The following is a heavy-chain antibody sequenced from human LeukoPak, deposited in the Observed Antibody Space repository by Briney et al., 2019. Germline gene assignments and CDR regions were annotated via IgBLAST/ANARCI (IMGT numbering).Heavy chain of an antibody. CDR1: GGSFSGYY. CDR2: INHSGST. V-gene: IGHV4-34*01. D-gene: IGHD3-3*01. J-gene: IGHJ4*02. CDR3: ARPKYDSWSGYYFPY. Sequence: SETLSLTCAVYGGSFSGYYWNWIRQPPGKGLEWIGEINHSGSTNYNPSLKSRVTISVDTSKNQFSLKLSSVTAADTAVYYCARPKYDSWSGYYFPYWRQGALDNV.